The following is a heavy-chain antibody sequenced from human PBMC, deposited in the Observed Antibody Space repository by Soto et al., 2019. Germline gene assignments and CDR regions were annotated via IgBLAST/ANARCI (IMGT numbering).Heavy chain of an antibody. CDR3: AQKLMITFGGVFAEYYFYGMDV. J-gene: IGHJ6*02. Sequence: VASVKASTKVSGGTFSSYVISWVRQALGQEFEWMGGIIPILGTANYAQKFQGRVTITADENISTDHMELTIRRSEDTAVYYCAQKLMITFGGVFAEYYFYGMDVLCQGASETVSS. V-gene: IGHV1-69*13. CDR2: IIPILGTA. D-gene: IGHD3-16*02. CDR1: GGTFSSYV.